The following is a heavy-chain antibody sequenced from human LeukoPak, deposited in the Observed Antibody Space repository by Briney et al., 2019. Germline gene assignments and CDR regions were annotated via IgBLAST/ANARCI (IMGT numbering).Heavy chain of an antibody. CDR2: ISYDGSNK. CDR1: GFTFRSYG. CDR3: ASEIIFGSFDY. Sequence: GGSLRLSCTASGFTFRSYGMHWVRQAPGKGLEWVAVISYDGSNKYYADSVKGRFTISRDNSKNTLYLQMNSLRAEDTAVYYCASEIIFGSFDYWGQGTLVTVSS. D-gene: IGHD3-3*01. V-gene: IGHV3-30*19. J-gene: IGHJ4*02.